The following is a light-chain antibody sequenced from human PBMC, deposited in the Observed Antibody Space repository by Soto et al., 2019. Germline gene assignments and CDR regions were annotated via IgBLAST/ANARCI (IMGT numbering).Light chain of an antibody. V-gene: IGKV3-15*01. Sequence: EIVMTQSPATLSVSPGERATLSCRASPSVSSNLAWYQQKIGQAPRLLIYGASTRATGIPARFSGSGSGTEFTLTISSLPSEDFAVYYCQQCDNWPEAFGEGTKV. CDR1: PSVSSN. CDR3: QQCDNWPEA. J-gene: IGKJ1*01. CDR2: GAS.